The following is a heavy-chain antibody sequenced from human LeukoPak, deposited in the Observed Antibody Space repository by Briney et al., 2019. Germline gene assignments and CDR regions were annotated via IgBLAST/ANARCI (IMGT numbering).Heavy chain of an antibody. J-gene: IGHJ3*02. D-gene: IGHD3-22*01. CDR2: INHSGST. CDR3: ARDLAGDYDSSGYAAFDI. Sequence: GSLRLSCAASGFTFSSYAMSWVRQPPGKGLEWIGEINHSGSTNYNPSLKSRVTISVDTSKNQFSLKLSSVTAADTAVYYCARDLAGDYDSSGYAAFDIWGQGTMVTVSS. CDR1: GFTFSSYA. V-gene: IGHV4-34*01.